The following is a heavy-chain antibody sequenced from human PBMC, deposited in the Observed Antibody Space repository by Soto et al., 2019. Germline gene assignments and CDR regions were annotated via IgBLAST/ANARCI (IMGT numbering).Heavy chain of an antibody. CDR2: ISSSSSTI. J-gene: IGHJ4*02. D-gene: IGHD4-17*01. CDR1: GFTFSSYS. Sequence: GGSLRLSCAASGFTFSSYSMNLVRQAPGKGLEWVSYISSSSSTIYYADSVKGRFTISRDNAKNSLYLQMNSLRVEDTAVYYCARDNILVDMTTVTYFDYWGQGTLVTVSS. CDR3: ARDNILVDMTTVTYFDY. V-gene: IGHV3-48*01.